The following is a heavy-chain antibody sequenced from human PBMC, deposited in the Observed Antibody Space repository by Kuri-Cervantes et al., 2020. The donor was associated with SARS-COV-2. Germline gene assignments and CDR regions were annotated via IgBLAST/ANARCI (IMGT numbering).Heavy chain of an antibody. Sequence: GESLKISCAASGSTFSSYAMSWVRQAPGKGLEWVSAISGSGGSTYYADSVKGRFTISRDNSKNTLYLQMNSLRAEDTAVYYCAKDQGMGPKGTVDYWGQGTLVTVSS. D-gene: IGHD4-11*01. CDR2: ISGSGGST. J-gene: IGHJ4*02. CDR3: AKDQGMGPKGTVDY. CDR1: GSTFSSYA. V-gene: IGHV3-23*01.